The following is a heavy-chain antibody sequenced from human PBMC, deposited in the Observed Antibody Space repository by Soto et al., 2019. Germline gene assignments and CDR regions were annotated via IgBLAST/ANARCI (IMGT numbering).Heavy chain of an antibody. CDR3: AEDRAGYYSHFVY. CDR2: IMPFFGSG. J-gene: IGHJ4*02. Sequence: QVYLVQSGAEVKKPGSSVKVSCKALRGTFTNYAFSWVRQAPGQGLEWMGGIMPFFGSGNYAQKFQGRINITADESTSSVYLELTSLRSEDTAVYYCAEDRAGYYSHFVYWGQGTLVTVSS. CDR1: RGTFTNYA. D-gene: IGHD3-22*01. V-gene: IGHV1-69*01.